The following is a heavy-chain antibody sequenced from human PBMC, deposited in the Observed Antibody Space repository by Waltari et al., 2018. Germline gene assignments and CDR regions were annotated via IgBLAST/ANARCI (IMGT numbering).Heavy chain of an antibody. CDR1: GHTFPTDW. J-gene: IGHJ6*02. Sequence: EVQLVQSGAAVKKPGESLPSSCTGSGHTFPTDWIGWVRQMPGKGLEWMGLIYPGDSARRYSPSFQGQVTFSADKSISTAYLQWSSLKASDTAIYYCARGSTFYGLDVWGQGTPVIVS. CDR2: IYPGDSAR. V-gene: IGHV5-51*01. D-gene: IGHD6-13*01. CDR3: ARGSTFYGLDV.